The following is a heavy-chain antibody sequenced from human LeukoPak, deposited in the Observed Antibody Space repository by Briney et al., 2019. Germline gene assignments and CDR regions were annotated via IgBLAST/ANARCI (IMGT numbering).Heavy chain of an antibody. V-gene: IGHV4-34*01. CDR3: ARYRSTGYYYYYYMDV. J-gene: IGHJ6*03. CDR2: INHSGST. Sequence: NSSETLSLTCAVYGGPFSGYYWSWIRQPPGKGLEWIGEINHSGSTNYNPSLKSRVTISVDTSKNQFSLKLSSVTAADTAVYYCARYRSTGYYYYYYMDVWGKGTTVTVSS. CDR1: GGPFSGYY. D-gene: IGHD3-16*02.